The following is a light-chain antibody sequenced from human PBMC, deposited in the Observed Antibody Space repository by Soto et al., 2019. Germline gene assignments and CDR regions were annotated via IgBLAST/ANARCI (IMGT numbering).Light chain of an antibody. CDR1: SSDIGGYNY. Sequence: QSALTQPASVSGSPGQSITISCTGTSSDIGGYNYVSWYQQHSGKAPKLIIYEVTNRPSGVSNRFSGSKSGNTASLTISGLQAEDEADYYCNSYTTSSTFVVFGGGTKLTVL. V-gene: IGLV2-14*01. J-gene: IGLJ2*01. CDR3: NSYTTSSTFVV. CDR2: EVT.